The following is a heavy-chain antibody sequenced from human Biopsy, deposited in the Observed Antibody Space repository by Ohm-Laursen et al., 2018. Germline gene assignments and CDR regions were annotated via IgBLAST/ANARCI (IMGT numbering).Heavy chain of an antibody. CDR3: TRGGYYYDSLAYYYWFDP. Sequence: PVKVSCKASGYTFTSYHVHWVRQAPGQGLEWMGWINAKTGDTNYAQKFQGRVTMTRDTSISTAYVDLSSLRSDDTAVYYCTRGGYYYDSLAYYYWFDPWGQGTLVTVSS. CDR1: GYTFTSYH. V-gene: IGHV1-2*02. J-gene: IGHJ5*02. CDR2: INAKTGDT. D-gene: IGHD3-22*01.